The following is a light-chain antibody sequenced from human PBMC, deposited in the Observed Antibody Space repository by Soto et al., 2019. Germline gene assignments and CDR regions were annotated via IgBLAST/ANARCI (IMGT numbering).Light chain of an antibody. V-gene: IGKV1-33*01. CDR1: QDMRTS. CDR3: QQYDNLPPFT. J-gene: IGKJ3*01. Sequence: DIQMTQSPSSLSASVGARVSITCQASQDMRTSLSWFQQKPGRAPKLLIYGASNLETGVPSRFRGSGSGRDFTFTISSLQPEDIATYYCQQYDNLPPFTFGPGTKVEIK. CDR2: GAS.